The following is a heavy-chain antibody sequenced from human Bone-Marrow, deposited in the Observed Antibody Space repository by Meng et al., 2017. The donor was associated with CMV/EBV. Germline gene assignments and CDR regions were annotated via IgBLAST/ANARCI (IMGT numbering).Heavy chain of an antibody. Sequence: GGSLRLSCAASGFTFSSYWMSWVRQAPGKGLEWVANIKQDGSEKYYVDSVKGRFTISRDNAKNSLYLQMNSLRAEDTALYYCAKDTYSGSYFDYWGQGTLVTVSS. CDR1: GFTFSSYW. D-gene: IGHD1-26*01. V-gene: IGHV3-7*03. CDR2: IKQDGSEK. J-gene: IGHJ4*02. CDR3: AKDTYSGSYFDY.